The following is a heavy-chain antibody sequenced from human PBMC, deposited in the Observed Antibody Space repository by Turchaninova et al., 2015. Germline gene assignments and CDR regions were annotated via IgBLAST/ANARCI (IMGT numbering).Heavy chain of an antibody. V-gene: IGHV4-34*01. Sequence: QVQLQQWGAGLLKPSETLSLTCAVYGGSFSGYYWSWIRQPPGTGLEWIREINHSGRTTPHPSLKSRVTRSEDMSKNQFSRRLSSVTAADTAVYYCAGGLVGARLGYWGQGTLVTVSS. CDR1: GGSFSGYY. CDR3: AGGLVGARLGY. J-gene: IGHJ4*02. CDR2: INHSGRT. D-gene: IGHD1-26*01.